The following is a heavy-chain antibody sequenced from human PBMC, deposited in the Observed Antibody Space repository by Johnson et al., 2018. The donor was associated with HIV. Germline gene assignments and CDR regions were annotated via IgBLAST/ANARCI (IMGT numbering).Heavy chain of an antibody. CDR2: RGT. CDR3: AREGGSFPGETVDDAFDI. Sequence: EVQLVESGGGLVQPGGSLRLSCAASGFTFDDYAMHWVRLAPGKGLEWVHGRGTYYADSVKGRFTISRDNAKNTMYLQMNSLRVEDTAVYYCAREGGSFPGETVDDAFDIWGQGTMFTVSS. CDR1: GFTFDDYA. V-gene: IGHV3-69-1*01. D-gene: IGHD3-16*01. J-gene: IGHJ3*02.